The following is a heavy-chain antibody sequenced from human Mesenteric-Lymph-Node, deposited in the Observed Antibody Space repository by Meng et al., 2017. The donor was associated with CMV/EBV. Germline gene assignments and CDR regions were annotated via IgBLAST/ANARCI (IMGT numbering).Heavy chain of an antibody. D-gene: IGHD5-12*01. J-gene: IGHJ4*02. CDR2: INHSGST. Sequence: CAAYGGSFSGYYWSWIRQPPGKGLEWIGEINHSGSTNYNPSLKSRVTISVDTSKNQFSLKLSSVTAADTAVYYCARDNIVATAFDYWGQGTLVTVSS. CDR1: GGSFSGYY. V-gene: IGHV4-34*01. CDR3: ARDNIVATAFDY.